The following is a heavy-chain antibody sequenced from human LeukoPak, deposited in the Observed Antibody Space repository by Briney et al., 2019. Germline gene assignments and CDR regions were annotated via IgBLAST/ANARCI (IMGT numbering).Heavy chain of an antibody. V-gene: IGHV3-15*01. D-gene: IGHD1-26*01. Sequence: PGRSLRLSCAASGFTFSNAWMSWVRQAPGKGLEWVGRIKSKTDGGTTDYAAPVKGRFTISRDDSKSTLYLQMNSLKTEDTAVYYCTTDLRWELQFFDYWGQGTLVTVSS. CDR3: TTDLRWELQFFDY. CDR1: GFTFSNAW. J-gene: IGHJ4*02. CDR2: IKSKTDGGTT.